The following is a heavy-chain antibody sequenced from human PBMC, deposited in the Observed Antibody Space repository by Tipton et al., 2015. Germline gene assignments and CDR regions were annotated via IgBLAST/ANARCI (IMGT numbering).Heavy chain of an antibody. V-gene: IGHV4-38-2*02. CDR3: ASPSLPHDRGDYYFQS. D-gene: IGHD2-21*02. CDR2: LYFSGTT. J-gene: IGHJ4*02. Sequence: LRLSCTVSGYSISSGYYWGWIRQPPGKGLEWIGSLYFSGTTYYNPSLKSRVTISIDRFKNQFSLKLSSVTAADTAVYYCASPSLPHDRGDYYFQSWGQGSLVTVSS. CDR1: GYSISSGYY.